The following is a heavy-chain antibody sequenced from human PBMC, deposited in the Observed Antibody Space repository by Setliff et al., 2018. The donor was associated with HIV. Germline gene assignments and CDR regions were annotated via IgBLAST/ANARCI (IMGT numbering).Heavy chain of an antibody. CDR1: GASIRSSDYY. V-gene: IGHV4-39*01. CDR2: IYKSGST. Sequence: SETLSLTCTVSGASIRSSDYYWGWVRQPPGKGLEWIGIIYKSGSTFYSPSLKSRVTISVDTSKNQLSLQLSSVTAADTAIYYCATQVNRNYYFDHWGQGTLVTVSS. CDR3: ATQVNRNYYFDH. J-gene: IGHJ4*02. D-gene: IGHD2-21*01.